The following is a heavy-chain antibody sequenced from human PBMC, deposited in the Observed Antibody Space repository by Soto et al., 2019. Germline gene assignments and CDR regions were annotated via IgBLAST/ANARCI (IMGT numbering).Heavy chain of an antibody. CDR2: IIPIFGTA. CDR3: ARDRSEVDYYDSSGYYWPDAFDI. D-gene: IGHD3-22*01. J-gene: IGHJ3*02. Sequence: SVKVSCKASGGTFSSYAISWVRQAPGQGLEWMGGIIPIFGTANYTQKFQGRVTITADESTSTAYMELSSLRSEDTAVYYCARDRSEVDYYDSSGYYWPDAFDIWGQGTMVTVSS. V-gene: IGHV1-69*13. CDR1: GGTFSSYA.